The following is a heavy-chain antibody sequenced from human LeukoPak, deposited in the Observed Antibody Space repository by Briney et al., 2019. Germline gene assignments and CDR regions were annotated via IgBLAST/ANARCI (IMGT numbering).Heavy chain of an antibody. V-gene: IGHV1-69*13. CDR1: GGTFSSYA. CDR2: IIPIFGTA. J-gene: IGHJ6*02. CDR3: ARGVVVVAANRYYYGMGV. Sequence: SVTVSCKASGGTFSSYAISWVRQAPGQGREWMGGIIPIFGTANHAQKSQGRVTITADEPTSTAYMELSRLRSEDTAVYYCARGVVVVAANRYYYGMGVWGQGTQVTVSS. D-gene: IGHD2-15*01.